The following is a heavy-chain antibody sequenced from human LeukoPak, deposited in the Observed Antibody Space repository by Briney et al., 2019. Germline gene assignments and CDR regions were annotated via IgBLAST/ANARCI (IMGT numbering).Heavy chain of an antibody. CDR3: ARHIGGGIEDMDV. CDR2: IYVTGT. V-gene: IGHV4-59*08. Sequence: PSETLSLTCAVSGGSIGTYYWSWVRQSPGTGLEWIGYIYVTGTRYNPYLQSRVTISVDRSRSQFFLKMTSVTVADTAVYYCARHIGGGIEDMDVWGRGTKVTVSS. J-gene: IGHJ6*03. CDR1: GGSIGTYY. D-gene: IGHD3-16*02.